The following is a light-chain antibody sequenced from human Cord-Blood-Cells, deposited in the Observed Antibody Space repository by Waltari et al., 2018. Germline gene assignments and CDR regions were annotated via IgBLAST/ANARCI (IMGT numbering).Light chain of an antibody. CDR3: QQYYSTPPT. CDR1: QSVLYSSNNKNY. V-gene: IGKV4-1*01. J-gene: IGKJ1*01. CDR2: WAS. Sequence: DIVMTQSPDSLAVSLGERATINCKSSQSVLYSSNNKNYLAWYQQKPGQPPKLRIYWASTRECGVPDRFSGSGSGTDFTLTISSLQAEDVAVYYCQQYYSTPPTFGQGTKVEIK.